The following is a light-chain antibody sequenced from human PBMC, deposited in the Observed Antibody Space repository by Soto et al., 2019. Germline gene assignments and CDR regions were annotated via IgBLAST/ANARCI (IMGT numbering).Light chain of an antibody. Sequence: EIELPQSPGTLSFSPGERATLSCRASQTVSGSQLAWYQQRPGQPPRLLIFDASRRATGIPDRFSGSGSGTDFSLTISRLEPEDFAVYYCQQYGGSPWTFGQGTKVDIK. CDR1: QTVSGSQ. J-gene: IGKJ1*01. CDR3: QQYGGSPWT. CDR2: DAS. V-gene: IGKV3-20*01.